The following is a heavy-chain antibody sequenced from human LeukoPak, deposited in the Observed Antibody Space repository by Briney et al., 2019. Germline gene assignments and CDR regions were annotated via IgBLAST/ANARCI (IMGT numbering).Heavy chain of an antibody. Sequence: SETLSLTRAVYGGSFSGYYWSWIRQPPGKGLEWIGEINHSGSTNYNPPLKSRVTISVDTSKNQFSLKLSSVTAADTAVYYCARARMDTAMVLLDYWGQGTLVTVSS. CDR2: INHSGST. J-gene: IGHJ4*02. D-gene: IGHD5-18*01. CDR1: GGSFSGYY. CDR3: ARARMDTAMVLLDY. V-gene: IGHV4-34*01.